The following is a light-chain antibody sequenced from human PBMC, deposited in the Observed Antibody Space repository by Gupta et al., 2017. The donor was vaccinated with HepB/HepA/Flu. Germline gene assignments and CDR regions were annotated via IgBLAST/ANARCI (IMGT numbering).Light chain of an antibody. CDR2: GNS. Sequence: QSVLTQPPSVSGAPVQRVTISCTGSSFNIGAGYDVHWYQQLPRPAPKLLIYGNSNRPSGVPDRFSGSKSGTSASLAITGLQAEDEADYYCQSYDSSLSGSIFGGGTKLTVL. CDR3: QSYDSSLSGSI. CDR1: SFNIGAGYD. V-gene: IGLV1-40*01. J-gene: IGLJ2*01.